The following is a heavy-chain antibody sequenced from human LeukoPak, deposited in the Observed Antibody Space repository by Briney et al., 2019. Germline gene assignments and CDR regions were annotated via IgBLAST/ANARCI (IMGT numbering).Heavy chain of an antibody. Sequence: GGSLRLSCAGSGFTFSSHAMTWVRQAAGKGLKWVATISASGGTTHYADSVKGRFTISRDNSKDTLYVQMNSLRSEDTAKYYCATALSTQTTTARRGMDVWGQGTTVTVSS. D-gene: IGHD1-26*01. CDR2: ISASGGTT. V-gene: IGHV3-23*01. CDR1: GFTFSSHA. CDR3: ATALSTQTTTARRGMDV. J-gene: IGHJ6*02.